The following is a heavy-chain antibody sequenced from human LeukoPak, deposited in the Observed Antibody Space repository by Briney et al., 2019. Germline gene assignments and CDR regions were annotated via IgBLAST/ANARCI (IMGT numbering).Heavy chain of an antibody. CDR3: ARVKWELPRRMGYAFDI. CDR1: GFTFDDYG. J-gene: IGHJ3*02. D-gene: IGHD1-26*01. CDR2: ISSSSSYI. V-gene: IGHV3-21*01. Sequence: GGSLRLSCAASGFTFDDYGMNWVRQAPGKGLEWVSSISSSSSYIYYADSVKGRFAISRDNAKNSLYLQMNSLRAEDTAVYYCARVKWELPRRMGYAFDIWGQGTMVTVS.